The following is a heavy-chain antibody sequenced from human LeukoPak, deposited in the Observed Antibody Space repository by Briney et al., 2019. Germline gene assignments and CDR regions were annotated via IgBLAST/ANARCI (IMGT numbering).Heavy chain of an antibody. D-gene: IGHD1-7*01. CDR2: ISGSGVST. J-gene: IGHJ3*02. CDR3: ARRTWNYYFDI. V-gene: IGHV3-23*01. CDR1: GFTVSNNY. Sequence: PGGSLRLSCAASGFTVSNNYMNWVRQAPGKGLEWVSAISGSGVSTFYADSVKGRFTSSRDNSKNTLSLQMNSLRAEDTAIYYCARRTWNYYFDIWGQGTMVIVSS.